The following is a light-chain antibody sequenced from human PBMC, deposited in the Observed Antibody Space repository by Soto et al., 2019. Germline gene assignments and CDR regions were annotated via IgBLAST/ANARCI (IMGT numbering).Light chain of an antibody. V-gene: IGKV1-39*01. CDR2: AAS. CDR1: QSIDSN. J-gene: IGKJ1*01. Sequence: DIQMTQSPSSLSASVGDRVNITCRASQSIDSNLNWYQDKPGKAPKLLIYAASSLQSGFSSRFSGSGSGTQFPLTISSLNTEDFASEYYQRTDRTPRTFGQATKVEI. CDR3: QRTDRTPRT.